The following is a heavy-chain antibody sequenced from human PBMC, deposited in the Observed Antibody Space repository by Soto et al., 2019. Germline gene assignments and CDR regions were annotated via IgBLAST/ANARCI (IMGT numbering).Heavy chain of an antibody. J-gene: IGHJ4*02. V-gene: IGHV3-23*01. Sequence: EVQLLESGGGLVQPGGSLRLSCAASGFTFSSYAMSWVRQAPGKGLEWVSAISGSGGSTYYADSVKGRFTISRDNSKNTLYLQMNSLRAEDTAVYYCAKDQDWQQLVLYTFDYWGQGTLVTVSS. CDR2: ISGSGGST. CDR1: GFTFSSYA. CDR3: AKDQDWQQLVLYTFDY. D-gene: IGHD6-13*01.